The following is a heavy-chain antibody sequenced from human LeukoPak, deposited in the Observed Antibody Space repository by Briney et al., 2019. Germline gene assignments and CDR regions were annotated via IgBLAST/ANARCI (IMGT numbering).Heavy chain of an antibody. Sequence: GGSLKLSCAASGFTFSGSAMHWVRQASGKGLEWVGRIRSKANSYATAYAASVKGRFTISRDDSKNTAYLQMNSLKTEDTAVYYCTRQGLTVTTLDDAFDIWGQGTMVTVSS. J-gene: IGHJ3*02. CDR1: GFTFSGSA. CDR2: IRSKANSYAT. D-gene: IGHD4-17*01. CDR3: TRQGLTVTTLDDAFDI. V-gene: IGHV3-73*01.